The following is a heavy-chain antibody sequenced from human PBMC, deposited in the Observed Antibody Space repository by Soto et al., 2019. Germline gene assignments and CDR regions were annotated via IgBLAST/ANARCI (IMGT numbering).Heavy chain of an antibody. Sequence: KPSETLSLTCTVSGGSIISGDYYWIWIRQPPGKGLEWIGYIYYSGSTYYNPSVKSRVTISVDTSKNQFSLKLSSVTAADTAVYYCARAPLNYNWNYVGAFAIWGQGTMVTVSS. CDR2: IYYSGST. J-gene: IGHJ3*02. CDR1: GGSIISGDYY. V-gene: IGHV4-30-4*02. D-gene: IGHD1-7*01. CDR3: ARAPLNYNWNYVGAFAI.